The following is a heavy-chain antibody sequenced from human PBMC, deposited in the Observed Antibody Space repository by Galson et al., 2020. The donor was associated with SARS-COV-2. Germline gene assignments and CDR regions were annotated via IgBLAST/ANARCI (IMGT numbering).Heavy chain of an antibody. D-gene: IGHD6-19*01. J-gene: IGHJ2*01. V-gene: IGHV4-31*03. CDR2: LYYSGST. CDR1: GGSISSGGYY. CDR3: ARVLAVAGYWYFDL. Sequence: SETLSLTCTVSGGSISSGGYYWSWIRQHPGKGLEWIGYLYYSGSTYYNPSLKSRVTISVDTSKNQFSLKLSSVTAADTAVYYCARVLAVAGYWYFDLCGRGTLVTVAS.